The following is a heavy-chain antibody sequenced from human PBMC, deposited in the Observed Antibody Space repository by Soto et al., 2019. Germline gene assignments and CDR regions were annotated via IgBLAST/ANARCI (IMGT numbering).Heavy chain of an antibody. J-gene: IGHJ3*01. CDR3: ARVVLSITRGAFDA. D-gene: IGHD1-20*01. CDR1: GGSTSSSHW. Sequence: QVQLQESGPGLVKPSGTLSLTCAVSGGSTSSSHWWTWVRQSPGKGLEYIGKISHSGTSNSNPSLKSRVTLSVDRSKNHFSLTLTSVTAADTAVYYCARVVLSITRGAFDAWGQGTPVIVSS. V-gene: IGHV4-4*02. CDR2: ISHSGTS.